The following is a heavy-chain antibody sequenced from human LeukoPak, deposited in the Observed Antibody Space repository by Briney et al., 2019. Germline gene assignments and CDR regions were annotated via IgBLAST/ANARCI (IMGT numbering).Heavy chain of an antibody. D-gene: IGHD6-13*01. Sequence: PGGSLRLSCAAPGFTFSSYSMNWVRQAPGKGLEWVSYISSSSSTIYYADSVKGRFTISRDNAKNSLYLQMNSLRAEDTAVYYCAGSSSWYGYYYYGMDVWGQGTTVTVSS. V-gene: IGHV3-48*01. CDR2: ISSSSSTI. J-gene: IGHJ6*02. CDR3: AGSSSWYGYYYYGMDV. CDR1: GFTFSSYS.